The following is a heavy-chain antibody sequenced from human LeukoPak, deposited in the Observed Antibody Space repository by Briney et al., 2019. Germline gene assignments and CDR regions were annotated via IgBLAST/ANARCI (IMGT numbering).Heavy chain of an antibody. CDR3: AREDSSSSTFDY. V-gene: IGHV4-30-2*01. CDR2: IYHSGST. J-gene: IGHJ4*02. CDR1: GGSISSGGYY. Sequence: SETLSITCTVSGGSISSGGYYWSWIRQPPGKGLEWIRYIYHSGSTYYNPSLKSRVTISVDRSKNQFSLKLSSVTAADTAVYYCAREDSSSSTFDYWGQGTLVTVSS. D-gene: IGHD6-6*01.